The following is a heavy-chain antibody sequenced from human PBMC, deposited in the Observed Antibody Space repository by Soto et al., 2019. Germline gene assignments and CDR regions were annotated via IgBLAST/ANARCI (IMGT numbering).Heavy chain of an antibody. CDR2: IYGGGTT. J-gene: IGHJ4*02. CDR1: GFAVSSKY. CDR3: VQTTGWPGFDF. V-gene: IGHV3-53*01. D-gene: IGHD6-19*01. Sequence: EVQLVESGGGLIQPGGSLRLSCAASGFAVSSKYITWVRQAPGKGLEWVSVIYGGGTTYYADSVKGRFTISRDTSKNTLYLQMNSLRAEDTAVYYCVQTTGWPGFDFWGPGTLVTGSS.